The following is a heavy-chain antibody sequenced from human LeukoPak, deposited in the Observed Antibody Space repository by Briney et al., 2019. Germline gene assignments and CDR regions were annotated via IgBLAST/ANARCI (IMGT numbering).Heavy chain of an antibody. CDR3: ARVGGPSTPPPSDFYYYMDV. J-gene: IGHJ6*03. Sequence: QPGGSLRLSCAASGFTFSNYWMTWVRQAPGKGLEWVAVIWSDGSTTYYADSVKGRFTISRDNSKNTVYLQMTSLRVEDTAVFYCARVGGPSTPPPSDFYYYMDVWGKGTTVTVSS. D-gene: IGHD2-2*01. CDR2: IWSDGSTT. V-gene: IGHV3-33*08. CDR1: GFTFSNYW.